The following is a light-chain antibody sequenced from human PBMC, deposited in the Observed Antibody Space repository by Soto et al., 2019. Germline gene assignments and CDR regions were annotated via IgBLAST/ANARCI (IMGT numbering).Light chain of an antibody. Sequence: DVQMTQSPSTLSASIGDTVTITCRASQSIDGWLAWYQQKPGRPPKLLIYRASILENGVPSRFSGRGSGTEFTLTISGLRPDDLGTYFCQQYKSYPKTFGEGTKLDI. J-gene: IGKJ2*01. CDR2: RAS. CDR1: QSIDGW. CDR3: QQYKSYPKT. V-gene: IGKV1-5*03.